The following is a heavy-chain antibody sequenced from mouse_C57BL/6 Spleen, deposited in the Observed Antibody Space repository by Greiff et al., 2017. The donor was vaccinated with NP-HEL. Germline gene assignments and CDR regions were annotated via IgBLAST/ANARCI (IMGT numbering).Heavy chain of an antibody. Sequence: QVTLKECGPGILQSSQTLSLTCSFSGFSLSTSGMGVSWIRQPSGKGLEWLAHIYWYDDKRYNPSLKSRLTISKDTSRNQIFLKITSVDTAYTATYYCARHGYDRYFDVWGTGTTVTVSS. D-gene: IGHD2-2*01. CDR2: IYWYDDK. V-gene: IGHV8-12*01. CDR1: GFSLSTSGMG. CDR3: ARHGYDRYFDV. J-gene: IGHJ1*03.